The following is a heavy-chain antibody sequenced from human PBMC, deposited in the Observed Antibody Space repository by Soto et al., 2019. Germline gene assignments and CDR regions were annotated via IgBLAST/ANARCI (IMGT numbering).Heavy chain of an antibody. V-gene: IGHV1-46*01. CDR2: INPSAGST. Sequence: QAQLVQSGAEVKKPGASVKVSCKASGYTFSSPYLQWVRQAPGQGLEWMGKINPSAGSTTYAQKFQGRVTMTRDTPTSTVYMELSSLRSEDTAVYYCANYHFEYWGQGTLVAVSS. CDR3: ANYHFEY. CDR1: GYTFSSPY. J-gene: IGHJ4*02. D-gene: IGHD1-26*01.